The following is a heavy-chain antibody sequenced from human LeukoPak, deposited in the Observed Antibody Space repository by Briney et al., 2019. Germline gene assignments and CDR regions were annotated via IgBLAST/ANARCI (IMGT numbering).Heavy chain of an antibody. D-gene: IGHD3-22*01. Sequence: ASVKVSCKASGYTFTSYGISWVRQAPGQGLEWMGWISAYNGNTNYAQKLQGRVTMTTDTSTSTAYMELRSLRSDDTAVYYCARSRRDSSGYYPNHWFDPWGQGTLVTVSS. J-gene: IGHJ5*02. CDR2: ISAYNGNT. V-gene: IGHV1-18*01. CDR1: GYTFTSYG. CDR3: ARSRRDSSGYYPNHWFDP.